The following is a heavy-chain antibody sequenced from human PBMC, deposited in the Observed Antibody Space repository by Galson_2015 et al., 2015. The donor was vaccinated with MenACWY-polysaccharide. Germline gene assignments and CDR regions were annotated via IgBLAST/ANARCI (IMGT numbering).Heavy chain of an antibody. Sequence: SLRLSCAASGFTFSSYGMHWVRQAPGKGLKWVAFIGYDGNNKYYTDYVKGRFTISRDNSKNTLYLQMNSLRAEDTAVYYCAKDRHSSATDEDYWGQGTLVTVSS. V-gene: IGHV3-30*02. D-gene: IGHD3-22*01. CDR1: GFTFSSYG. CDR3: AKDRHSSATDEDY. CDR2: IGYDGNNK. J-gene: IGHJ4*02.